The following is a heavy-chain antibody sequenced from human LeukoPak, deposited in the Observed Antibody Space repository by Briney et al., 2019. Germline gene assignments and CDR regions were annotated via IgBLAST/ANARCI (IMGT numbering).Heavy chain of an antibody. CDR3: AGGKTWSGYYVQSFLTFDY. D-gene: IGHD3-3*01. V-gene: IGHV4-34*01. J-gene: IGHJ4*02. CDR2: INHSGST. Sequence: SESLSLTCADHGGSFSGYYWSWIRQPPGKGLGWIGEINHSGSTNYNPSLKSRVTISVDTSKNQFSLKLSSVTAADTAVYYCAGGKTWSGYYVQSFLTFDYWGQGTLVTVSS. CDR1: GGSFSGYY.